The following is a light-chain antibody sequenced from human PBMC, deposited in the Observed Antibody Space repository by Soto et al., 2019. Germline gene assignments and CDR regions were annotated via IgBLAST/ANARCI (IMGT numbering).Light chain of an antibody. CDR3: QQYGRLPLS. J-gene: IGKJ4*01. CDR2: GAS. V-gene: IGKV3-20*01. CDR1: QSLSNSF. Sequence: EILLTQSPGPLSLSPGDRATLSCRASQSLSNSFLAWYQQKPGQTPRLLISGASIRATDIPDRFSGSGSGTDFTLTISRLEPEDFAVYFCQQYGRLPLSFGGGTKVEIK.